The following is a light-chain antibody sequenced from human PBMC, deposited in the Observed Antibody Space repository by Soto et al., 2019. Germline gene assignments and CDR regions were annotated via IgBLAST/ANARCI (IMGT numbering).Light chain of an antibody. CDR2: EVT. CDR1: SSDVGYYNF. V-gene: IGLV2-23*02. Sequence: QSVLTQPASVSGSPRQSITVSCTGTSSDVGYYNFVSWYQHRPGKAPKLLIFEVTKRPSGVSHRFSGSKSGNTASLTISGLQAEDEADYYCCSYAGSSSYVFGSGTKVTVL. J-gene: IGLJ1*01. CDR3: CSYAGSSSYV.